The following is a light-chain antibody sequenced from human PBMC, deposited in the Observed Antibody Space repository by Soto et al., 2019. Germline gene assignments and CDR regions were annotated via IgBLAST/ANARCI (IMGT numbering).Light chain of an antibody. J-gene: IGLJ1*01. Sequence: QSALTQPASVSGSPGQSITISCTGTSSDVGGYNYVSWYPQHPGKAPKLMIYEVSNRPSGVSNRFSGSKSGNTASLTISGLQAEDEADYYCSSYTSSSTEVFGTGTKLTVL. CDR1: SSDVGGYNY. V-gene: IGLV2-14*01. CDR2: EVS. CDR3: SSYTSSSTEV.